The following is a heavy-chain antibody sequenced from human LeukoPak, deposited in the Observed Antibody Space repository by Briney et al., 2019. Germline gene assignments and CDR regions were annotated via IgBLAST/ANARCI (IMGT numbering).Heavy chain of an antibody. J-gene: IGHJ4*02. Sequence: GGSLRLSCAASGFTVSSSYMSWVRQAPGKGLEWVSFIYSGGSTYYSDPVKRRFTTSRDNSKNTLYLQMNSLRAEDTAVYYCAKGLGEYLDYGDYYFDYWGQGTLVTVSS. CDR3: AKGLGEYLDYGDYYFDY. V-gene: IGHV3-53*01. CDR1: GFTVSSSY. D-gene: IGHD4-17*01. CDR2: IYSGGST.